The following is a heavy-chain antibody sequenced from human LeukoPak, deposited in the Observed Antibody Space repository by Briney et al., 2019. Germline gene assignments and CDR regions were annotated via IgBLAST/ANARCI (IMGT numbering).Heavy chain of an antibody. CDR2: IYYSGST. CDR1: GGSISSYY. CDR3: AREEGVVVVAAGAFDI. D-gene: IGHD2-15*01. V-gene: IGHV4-59*01. J-gene: IGHJ3*02. Sequence: SETMSHTCTVSGGSISSYYWSWIRQSPGKGLEWIGYIYYSGSTNYNPSLKSRVTISVDTSKNQFSLKLSSVTAADTAVYYCAREEGVVVVAAGAFDIWGQGTMVTVSS.